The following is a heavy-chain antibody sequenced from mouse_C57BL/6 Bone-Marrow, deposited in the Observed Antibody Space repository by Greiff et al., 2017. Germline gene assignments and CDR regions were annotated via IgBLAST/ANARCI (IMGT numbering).Heavy chain of an antibody. CDR3: ARKRDYDAMDY. CDR2: IDPSDSET. J-gene: IGHJ4*01. CDR1: GYTFTSFW. Sequence: VQLQQPGAELVRPGSSVKLSCKASGYTFTSFWMHWVKQRPIQGLEWIGNIDPSDSETHYNQKFKDKATLTVVKSSSTAYMQHSSLTSEDSAFYYCARKRDYDAMDYWGQVTSVTVSS. V-gene: IGHV1-52*01.